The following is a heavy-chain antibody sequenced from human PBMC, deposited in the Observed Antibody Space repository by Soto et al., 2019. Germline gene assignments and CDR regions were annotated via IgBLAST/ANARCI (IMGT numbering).Heavy chain of an antibody. J-gene: IGHJ4*02. CDR1: GDSINNNNYY. Sequence: QLQLQESGPGLVKPSETLSLTCSVSGDSINNNNYYWGWIRQPPGKGLEWIGNIFYTGSTFYNPSLKSRVTITIDTSKNNFSLELSSVTAADTAVYYCARVARLRWGFDFWGQGTLVPVSS. D-gene: IGHD4-17*01. V-gene: IGHV4-39*02. CDR2: IFYTGST. CDR3: ARVARLRWGFDF.